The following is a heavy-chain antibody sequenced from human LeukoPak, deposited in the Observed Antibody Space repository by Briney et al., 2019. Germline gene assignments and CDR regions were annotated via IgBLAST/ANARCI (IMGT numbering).Heavy chain of an antibody. D-gene: IGHD6-13*01. J-gene: IGHJ5*02. Sequence: PSETLSLTCIVSGYSISSGYYWGWIRQPPGKGLEWIGSIHHSGSTYYNPSLKSRVTISVDTSKNQFSLKVSSVTAADTAVYYCAKSVSNWGFDPWGQGTLVTVSS. CDR3: AKSVSNWGFDP. CDR1: GYSISSGYY. V-gene: IGHV4-38-2*02. CDR2: IHHSGST.